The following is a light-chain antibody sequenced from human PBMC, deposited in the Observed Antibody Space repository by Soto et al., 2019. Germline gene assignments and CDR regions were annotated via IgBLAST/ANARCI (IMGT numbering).Light chain of an antibody. CDR3: HHYNSYPGT. V-gene: IGKV1-5*01. J-gene: IGKJ1*01. CDR1: QSVTSW. CDR2: DAS. Sequence: DVQMTQSPSTLSASVGDRVTITCRASQSVTSWLAWYQQKPGKAPKVLIYDASSLVSGVPSRFSGSGSGTEFTLTISSLHPDDFATYYCHHYNSYPGTFGQGTKVEIK.